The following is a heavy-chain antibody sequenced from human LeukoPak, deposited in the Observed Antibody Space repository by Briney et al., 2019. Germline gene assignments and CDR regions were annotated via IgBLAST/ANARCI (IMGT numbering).Heavy chain of an antibody. D-gene: IGHD3-22*01. CDR1: GFTFSSFA. V-gene: IGHV3-23*01. CDR3: AKDSRSGYYNYYYGMDV. J-gene: IGHJ6*02. Sequence: GGSLRLSCAASGFTFSSFAMSWVRQAPGKGLEWVSAISGSGGTTYYADSVKGRSTISRDNSKNTLYLQMNSLRAEDTAVYYCAKDSRSGYYNYYYGMDVWGQGTTVTVSS. CDR2: ISGSGGTT.